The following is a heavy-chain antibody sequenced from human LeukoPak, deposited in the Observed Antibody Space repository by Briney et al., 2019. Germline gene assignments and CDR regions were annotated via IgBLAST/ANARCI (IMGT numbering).Heavy chain of an antibody. J-gene: IGHJ6*02. CDR3: ARDSGYDPIDDYYYYGMDV. V-gene: IGHV3-11*01. CDR1: GFTISDYY. Sequence: PGGSLRLSCAASGFTISDYYMSWSRQAPGKGLEWFPYISSSDSTIYYADSVKGRFTISRDNAKNSLYLQMNSLRAEDTAVYYGARDSGYDPIDDYYYYGMDVWGQGTTVTVSS. CDR2: ISSSDSTI. D-gene: IGHD5-12*01.